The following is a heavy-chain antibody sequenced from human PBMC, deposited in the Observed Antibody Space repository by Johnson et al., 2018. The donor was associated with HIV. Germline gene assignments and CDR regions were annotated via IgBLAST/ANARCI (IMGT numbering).Heavy chain of an antibody. D-gene: IGHD2-15*01. J-gene: IGHJ3*02. CDR2: IKSKTDGGTT. V-gene: IGHV3-15*01. Sequence: VQLVEFGGGVVRPGGSLRLSCAASGFTFDDYGMSWVRQAPGKGLEWVSGIKSKTDGGTTDYAAPVKGRFTISRDDSKNTLSLQMNSLKTEDTAVYYCTTNVGRRVAAPPRVAFDIWGQGTMVTVSS. CDR3: TTNVGRRVAAPPRVAFDI. CDR1: GFTFDDYG.